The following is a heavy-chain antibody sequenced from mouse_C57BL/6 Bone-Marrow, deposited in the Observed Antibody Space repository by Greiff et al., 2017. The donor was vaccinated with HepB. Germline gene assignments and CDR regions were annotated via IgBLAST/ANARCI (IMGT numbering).Heavy chain of an antibody. J-gene: IGHJ1*03. CDR3: ARLHYYGSSHWYFDV. D-gene: IGHD1-1*01. CDR1: GFTFSDYY. Sequence: EVQVVESGVGLVQPGGSLKLSCAASGFTFSDYYMYWVRQTPEKRLEWVAYISNGGGSTYYPDTVKGRFTISRDNAKNTLYLQMSRLKSEDTAMYYCARLHYYGSSHWYFDVWGTGTTVTVSS. CDR2: ISNGGGST. V-gene: IGHV5-12*01.